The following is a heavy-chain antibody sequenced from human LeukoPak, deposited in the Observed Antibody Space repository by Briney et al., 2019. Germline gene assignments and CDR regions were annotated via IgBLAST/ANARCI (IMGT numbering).Heavy chain of an antibody. J-gene: IGHJ4*02. D-gene: IGHD6-13*01. Sequence: SETLSLTCAVYGGSFSGYYWSWIRQPPGKGLEWIGEINRSGTTNQTASLKSRVTISVETSKNQFSLKLSSVTAADTAVYYCARGDRYSSNWPFDYWGQGTLVTVSS. CDR3: ARGDRYSSNWPFDY. CDR2: INRSGTT. V-gene: IGHV4-34*01. CDR1: GGSFSGYY.